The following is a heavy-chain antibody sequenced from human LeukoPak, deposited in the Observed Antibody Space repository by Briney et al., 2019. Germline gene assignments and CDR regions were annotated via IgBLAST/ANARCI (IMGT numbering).Heavy chain of an antibody. D-gene: IGHD3-9*01. V-gene: IGHV4-4*02. CDR2: IYHSGST. Sequence: SETLSFTCAVSGGSISSSYWWSWVRQPPGKGLEWIGEIYHSGSTNYNPSLKTRVTISVDKSKNQFSLKLNSVTAADTAVYYCVRTISATIENWGQGTLVTVSS. CDR3: VRTISATIEN. J-gene: IGHJ4*02. CDR1: GGSISSSYW.